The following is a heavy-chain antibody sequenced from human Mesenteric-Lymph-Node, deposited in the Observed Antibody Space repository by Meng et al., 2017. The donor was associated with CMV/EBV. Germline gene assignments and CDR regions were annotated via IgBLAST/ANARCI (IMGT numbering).Heavy chain of an antibody. V-gene: IGHV4-34*01. CDR2: IKHGGST. J-gene: IGHJ4*02. Sequence: SFSNYYWTWIRQPPGKGLEWIGEIKHGGSTNYNPSLKSRVTISVDTSKNQFFLRLSSVTAADTAVYYCARGPTLNYDILTGYYYFDYWGQGTLVTVSS. D-gene: IGHD3-9*01. CDR3: ARGPTLNYDILTGYYYFDY. CDR1: SFSNYY.